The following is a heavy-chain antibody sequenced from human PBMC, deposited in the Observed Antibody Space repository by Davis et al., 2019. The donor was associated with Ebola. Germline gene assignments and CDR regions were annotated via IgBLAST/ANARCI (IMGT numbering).Heavy chain of an antibody. CDR2: VNQSGGT. D-gene: IGHD3/OR15-3a*01. CDR3: ARRPIWTGDSSFYYGVGV. V-gene: IGHV4-4*01. Sequence: PGGSLRLSCVVSSGSINSHHWWTWVRQPPGKGLEWIGEVNQSGGTNSNPSLRRRVTITVDKSRNQFPLRLASVTAADTAVYFCARRPIWTGDSSFYYGVGVWGQGTTVTVSS. J-gene: IGHJ6*02. CDR1: SGSINSHHW.